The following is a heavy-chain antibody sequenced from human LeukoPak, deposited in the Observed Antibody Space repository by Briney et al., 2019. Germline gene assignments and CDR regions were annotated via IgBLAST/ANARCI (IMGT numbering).Heavy chain of an antibody. CDR3: ARVNTYDPYPSSMDV. CDR2: FDPEDGET. V-gene: IGHV1-24*01. D-gene: IGHD3-3*01. CDR1: GYTLTELS. J-gene: IGHJ6*03. Sequence: GASVKVSCKVSGYTLTELSMHWVRQAPGKGLEWMGGFDPEDGETIYAQKFQGRVTMTEDTSTDTAYMELSSLRSDDTAVYYCARVNTYDPYPSSMDVWGKGTTVTVSS.